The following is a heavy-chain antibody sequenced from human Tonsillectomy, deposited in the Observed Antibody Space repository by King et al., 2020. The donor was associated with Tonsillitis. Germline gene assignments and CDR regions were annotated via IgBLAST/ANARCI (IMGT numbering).Heavy chain of an antibody. CDR2: IDWDDDK. CDR1: GFSLSTSGMC. J-gene: IGHJ4*01. CDR3: ARRRGSGWEKIDY. Sequence: TLQESGPALVKPTQTLTLTCTFSGFSLSTSGMCVSWIRQPPGKALEWLARIDWDDDKYYSTSLKTRLTISKATAKKQVVLTMPNIDPLDTAPYYCARRRGSGWEKIDYWGQGTLVTVSS. V-gene: IGHV2-70*11. D-gene: IGHD6-19*01.